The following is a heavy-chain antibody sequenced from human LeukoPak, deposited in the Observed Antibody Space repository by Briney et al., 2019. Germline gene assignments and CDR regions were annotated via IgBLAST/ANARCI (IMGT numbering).Heavy chain of an antibody. J-gene: IGHJ6*02. CDR2: ISWNSGSI. D-gene: IGHD3-22*01. V-gene: IGHV3-9*01. CDR1: GFTFDDYA. CDR3: AKGSGYYYYYYGMDV. Sequence: GRSLRLSCAASGFTFDDYAMHWVRQAPGKGLEWVSGISWNSGSIGYADSVKGRFTISRDNAKNSLYLQMNSLRAEDTALYYCAKGSGYYYYYYGMDVWGQGTTVTVSS.